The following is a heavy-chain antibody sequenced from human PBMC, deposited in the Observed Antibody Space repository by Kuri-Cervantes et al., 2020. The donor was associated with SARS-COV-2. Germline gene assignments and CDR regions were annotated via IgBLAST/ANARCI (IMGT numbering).Heavy chain of an antibody. CDR2: ISGSGGST. V-gene: IGHV3-23*01. CDR3: AKDRSGGGSYDY. D-gene: IGHD1-26*01. Sequence: GESLMISCAASGFTFSSDAMSWVRQAPGKGLEWVSAISGSGGSTYYADSVKGRFTISRDNSKNTLYLQMNSLRAEDTAVYYCAKDRSGGGSYDYWGQGTLVTVSS. J-gene: IGHJ4*02. CDR1: GFTFSSDA.